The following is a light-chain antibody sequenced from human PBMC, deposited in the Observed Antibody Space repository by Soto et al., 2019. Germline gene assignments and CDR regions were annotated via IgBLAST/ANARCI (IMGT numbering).Light chain of an antibody. CDR2: DVG. V-gene: IGLV3-21*02. Sequence: SYELTQPPSVSVAPGQTARITCWGNNIEIKSVHWYQQKPGQAPVLVVYDVGDRTTGIPERFSGSKSGNTATLTTSRVEAGDEADYYCQVWDTTNPVIFGGGTKLTVL. CDR3: QVWDTTNPVI. J-gene: IGLJ2*01. CDR1: NIEIKS.